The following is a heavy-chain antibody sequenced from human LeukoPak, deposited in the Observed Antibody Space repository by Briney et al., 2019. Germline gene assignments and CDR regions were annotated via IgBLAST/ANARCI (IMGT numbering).Heavy chain of an antibody. CDR3: AKLSYDSSGYPDY. J-gene: IGHJ4*02. CDR2: VSGSGGST. CDR1: GFTFSSYA. V-gene: IGHV3-23*01. Sequence: GGSLRLSCAASGFTFSSYAMSWVRQAPGKGLEWVSAVSGSGGSTYYADSVKGRFTISRDNSKNTLYLQMNSLRAEDTAVYYCAKLSYDSSGYPDYWGQGTLVTVSS. D-gene: IGHD3-22*01.